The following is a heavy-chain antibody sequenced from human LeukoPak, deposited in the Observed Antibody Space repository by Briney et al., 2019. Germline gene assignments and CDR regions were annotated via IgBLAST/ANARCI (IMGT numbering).Heavy chain of an antibody. CDR2: ISGSGGST. CDR1: GFTFSSYA. J-gene: IGHJ4*02. CDR3: AKLPYYDFWSGYYVIDY. V-gene: IGHV3-23*01. D-gene: IGHD3-3*01. Sequence: GGSLRLSCAASGFTFSSYAMSWVRQAPGKGLEWVSAISGSGGSTYYADSVKGQFTISRDNSKNTLYLQMNSLRAEDTAVYYCAKLPYYDFWSGYYVIDYWGQGTLVTVSS.